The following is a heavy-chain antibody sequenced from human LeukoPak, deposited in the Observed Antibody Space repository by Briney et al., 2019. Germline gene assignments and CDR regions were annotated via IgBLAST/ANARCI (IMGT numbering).Heavy chain of an antibody. CDR1: GGSINGYY. CDR2: IYYTGST. J-gene: IGHJ4*02. V-gene: IGHV4-59*01. CDR3: ARFSEYYHSSVHYLDY. D-gene: IGHD3-22*01. Sequence: SETLSPTCTVSGGSINGYYWSWIRQSPGKGLESLGYIYYTGSTNYNPSLKSRVTMSVDTSRNQFFLRLSSVTAADTAVYYCARFSEYYHSSVHYLDYWGQGTLVSVSS.